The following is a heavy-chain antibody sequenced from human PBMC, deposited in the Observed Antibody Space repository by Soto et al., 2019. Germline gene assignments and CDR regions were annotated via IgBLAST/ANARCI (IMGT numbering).Heavy chain of an antibody. V-gene: IGHV3-53*02. CDR2: IYSGGST. D-gene: IGHD3-3*01. J-gene: IGHJ6*02. CDR1: GFTVSSNY. Sequence: EVQLVETGGGLIQPGGSLRLSCAASGFTVSSNYMSWVRQAPGKGLEWVSVIYSGGSTYYAASVKGRFTISRDNSKNTLYLQMNSLRAEDTAVYYCARDNTYYDFLSEVYYYYGMDVWGQGTTVTVSS. CDR3: ARDNTYYDFLSEVYYYYGMDV.